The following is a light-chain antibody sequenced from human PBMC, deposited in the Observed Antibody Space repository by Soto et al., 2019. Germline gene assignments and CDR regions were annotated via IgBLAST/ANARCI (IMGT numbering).Light chain of an antibody. J-gene: IGKJ4*01. CDR2: GTS. V-gene: IGKV3-20*01. CDR3: QQYGSSPLLT. Sequence: EIVLTQSPGTLSLSPGESATLSCRASQYVSSTFLAWYQQRPGQAPRLLIYGTSSRATGIPDRFSGSGSGTDFTLTISRVDTEDVAVYYCQQYGSSPLLTFGGGTKVQIK. CDR1: QYVSSTF.